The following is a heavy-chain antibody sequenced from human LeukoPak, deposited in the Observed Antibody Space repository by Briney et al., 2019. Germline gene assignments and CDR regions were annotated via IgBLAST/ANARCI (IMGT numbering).Heavy chain of an antibody. V-gene: IGHV3-23*01. CDR3: AKDIAASGLPRIFDF. CDR2: VSGSGGRGAT. Sequence: GGSLRLSCAGSGFTFSNYVMSWVRQAPGKGLEWVSCVSGSGGRGATDYTDSVQGRFTIPRDNAKNTVYLQMNSLSGEDTAIYYCAKDIAASGLPRIFDFWGQGTLVPVSS. D-gene: IGHD6-13*01. CDR1: GFTFSNYV. J-gene: IGHJ4*02.